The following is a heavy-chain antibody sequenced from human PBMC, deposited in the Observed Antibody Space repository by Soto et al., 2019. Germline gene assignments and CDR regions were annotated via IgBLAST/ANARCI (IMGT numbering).Heavy chain of an antibody. J-gene: IGHJ5*02. CDR2: IFYSGRSGST. V-gene: IGHV4-59*01. CDR3: AKTALGWLDP. CDR1: GGSINSYY. Sequence: SETLSLTCSVSGGSINSYYWSWIRQPPGKGLEWIGYIFYSGRSGSTNYNPSLKSRVTISVDTSKNQFSLKVSSVTAADTAVYYCAKTALGWLDPWGQGTLVTVSS. D-gene: IGHD2-21*02.